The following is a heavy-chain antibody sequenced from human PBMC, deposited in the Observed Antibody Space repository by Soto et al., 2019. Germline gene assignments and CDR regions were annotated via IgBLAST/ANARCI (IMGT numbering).Heavy chain of an antibody. V-gene: IGHV1-18*01. Sequence: GASVKVSCKASGYTFTSYGISWVRQAPGQGLEWMGWISAYNGNTNYAQKLQGRVTMTTDTSTSTAYMELRSLRSDDTAVYYCARDLLGSGYYYYYGMDVWGQGTTVTVSS. D-gene: IGHD3-3*01. J-gene: IGHJ6*02. CDR2: ISAYNGNT. CDR1: GYTFTSYG. CDR3: ARDLLGSGYYYYYGMDV.